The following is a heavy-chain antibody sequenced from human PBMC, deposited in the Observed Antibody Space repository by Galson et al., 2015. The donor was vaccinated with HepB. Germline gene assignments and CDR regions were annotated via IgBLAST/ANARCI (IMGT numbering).Heavy chain of an antibody. CDR3: ASLGYCSSTSCHPGAFDI. J-gene: IGHJ3*02. CDR1: GYTFTSYG. CDR2: IIPIFGTA. Sequence: QSGAEVKKPGASVKVSCKASGYTFTSYGISWVRQAPGQGLEWMGWIIPIFGTANYAQKFQGRVTITADESTSTAYMELSSLRSEDTAVYYCASLGYCSSTSCHPGAFDIWGQGTMVTVSS. D-gene: IGHD2-2*01. V-gene: IGHV1-69*13.